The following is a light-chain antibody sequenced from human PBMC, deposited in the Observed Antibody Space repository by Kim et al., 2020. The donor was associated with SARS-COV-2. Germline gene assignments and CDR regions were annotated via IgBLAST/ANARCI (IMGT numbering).Light chain of an antibody. Sequence: ASVGDRVIITCRASQGIANNVAWFQQKPGKAPKSLVYAASSLESGVPSRFSGSGSETDFILTISSLQPEDYATYYCQQYAGYPRTFGQGTKVDIK. V-gene: IGKV1-16*01. CDR1: QGIANN. CDR3: QQYAGYPRT. J-gene: IGKJ1*01. CDR2: AAS.